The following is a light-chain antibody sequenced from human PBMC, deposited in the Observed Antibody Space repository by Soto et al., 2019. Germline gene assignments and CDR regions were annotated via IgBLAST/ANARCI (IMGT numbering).Light chain of an antibody. CDR2: AAS. Sequence: EIMLTQSPGTLSLSPGDRATLSCRASQSVAGSSLAWYQQKPAQAPRLLIYAASYRATGIPARFSGSGSGTDFSLIINGLEPEDFAVYFCQQYGSSHLTFGGGTKVDIK. CDR3: QQYGSSHLT. V-gene: IGKV3-20*01. J-gene: IGKJ4*01. CDR1: QSVAGSS.